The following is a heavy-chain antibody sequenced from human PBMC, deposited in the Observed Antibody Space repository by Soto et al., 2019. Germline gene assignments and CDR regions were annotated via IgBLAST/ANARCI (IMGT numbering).Heavy chain of an antibody. CDR2: IIPIFGTA. J-gene: IGHJ6*02. V-gene: IGHV1-69*06. Sequence: SVKVSCKASGGTFSSYAISWVRQAPGQGLEWMGGIIPIFGTANYAQRFQGRVTITADKSTSTAYMELSSLRSEDTAVYYCARGGDIVLMVYAMGYYGMDVWGQGTTVTVSS. CDR3: ARGGDIVLMVYAMGYYGMDV. CDR1: GGTFSSYA. D-gene: IGHD2-8*01.